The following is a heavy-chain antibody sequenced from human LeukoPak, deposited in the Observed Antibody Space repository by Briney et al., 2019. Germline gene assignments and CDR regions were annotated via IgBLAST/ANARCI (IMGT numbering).Heavy chain of an antibody. Sequence: SETLSLTCTVSGGSISSSSYYWGWIRQPPGKGLEWIGSIYYSRSTYYNPSLKSRVTISVDTSKNQFSLKLSSVTAADTAVYYCARVAAVPYNWFDPWGQGTLVTVSS. J-gene: IGHJ5*02. D-gene: IGHD6-13*01. CDR1: GGSISSSSYY. V-gene: IGHV4-39*07. CDR3: ARVAAVPYNWFDP. CDR2: IYYSRST.